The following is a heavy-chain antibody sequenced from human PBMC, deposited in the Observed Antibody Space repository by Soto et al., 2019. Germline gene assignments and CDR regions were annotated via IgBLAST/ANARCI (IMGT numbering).Heavy chain of an antibody. CDR3: GRQAALWEKVDF. CDR1: GFTFAKYW. J-gene: IGHJ1*01. Sequence: QPXVCLRLSCVVSGFTFAKYWMHWVRQAPGKGLVWVARIETDGTTQTYADSVEGRFTISRDNAKNTLYLHMNSLRAEDTAVYYCGRQAALWEKVDFRGHGTPVTVSS. V-gene: IGHV3-74*01. CDR2: IETDGTTQ. D-gene: IGHD3-10*01.